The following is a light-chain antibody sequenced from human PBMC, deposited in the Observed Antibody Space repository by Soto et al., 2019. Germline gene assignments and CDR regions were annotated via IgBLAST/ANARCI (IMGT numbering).Light chain of an antibody. Sequence: DIQLTQSPSTLSASVGYRVTITCRASQIIGSWLAWYQQKPGRAPKPLIYKASTLESGVPSRFRGSASGTEVPLTISSLQPDVFATYYCQQYNSYPYTFGQGTKLEI. CDR1: QIIGSW. V-gene: IGKV1-5*03. CDR3: QQYNSYPYT. J-gene: IGKJ2*01. CDR2: KAS.